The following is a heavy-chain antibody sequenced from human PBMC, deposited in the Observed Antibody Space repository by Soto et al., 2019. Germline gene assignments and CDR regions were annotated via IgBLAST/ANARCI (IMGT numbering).Heavy chain of an antibody. CDR2: INAGNGNT. J-gene: IGHJ4*02. CDR1: GYTFSSYL. CDR3: ASPSCGSGSYY. V-gene: IGHV1-3*01. D-gene: IGHD3-10*01. Sequence: QVQLVQSGAEVKKPGASVKVSCKASGYTFSSYLLHWVRQAPGQRLEWMGWINAGNGNTKYSQKFQGRVTLTRDTRDTSATTSYMEVSSLRSEDTAVYYCASPSCGSGSYYWGQGTLVTVSS.